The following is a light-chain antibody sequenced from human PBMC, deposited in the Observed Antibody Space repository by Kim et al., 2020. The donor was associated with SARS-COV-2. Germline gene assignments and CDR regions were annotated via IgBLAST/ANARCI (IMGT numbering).Light chain of an antibody. CDR1: KLGNKY. J-gene: IGLJ2*01. CDR3: KAWDNSIYVV. Sequence: VSPGQTVSITCSGDKLGNKYACWYQQKAGQSPLLVIYQNRKRPSGIPERFSGSNSGNTATLTISGTQAVDEADYYYKAWDNSIYVVFGEGTQLTVL. CDR2: QNR. V-gene: IGLV3-1*01.